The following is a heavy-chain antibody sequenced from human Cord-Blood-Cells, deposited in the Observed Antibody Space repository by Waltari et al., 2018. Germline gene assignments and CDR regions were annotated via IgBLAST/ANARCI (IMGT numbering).Heavy chain of an antibody. J-gene: IGHJ3*02. CDR1: GFPFSSES. CDR3: ARVMTTVSGAFDI. D-gene: IGHD4-4*01. Sequence: EVQLVESGGGLVKPGGSLRLSRAASGFPFSSESMNWVRQDAGKGLVWFSSSGSSSMYIYYADSVTGRFTSSRDNAKNSLYLQMNSLRAEDTAVYYCARVMTTVSGAFDIWGQGTMVTVSS. V-gene: IGHV3-21*01. CDR2: SGSSSMYI.